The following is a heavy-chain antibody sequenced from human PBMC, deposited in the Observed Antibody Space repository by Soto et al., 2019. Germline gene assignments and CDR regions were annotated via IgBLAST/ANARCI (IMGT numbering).Heavy chain of an antibody. V-gene: IGHV3-66*01. J-gene: IGHJ1*01. D-gene: IGHD6-19*01. CDR1: GFTVSSNY. CDR2: IYSGGST. CDR3: ARRDSSGWDPSAEYFQH. Sequence: GGSLRLSCAAPGFTVSSNYISWVRPAPGGGLEWVSVIYSGGSTYYADSVKGRFTISRDNSKNTLYLQMNSLRAEDTAVYYCARRDSSGWDPSAEYFQHWGQGTLVTV.